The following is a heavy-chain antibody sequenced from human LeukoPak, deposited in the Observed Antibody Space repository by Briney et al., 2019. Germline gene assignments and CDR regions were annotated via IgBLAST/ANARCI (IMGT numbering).Heavy chain of an antibody. J-gene: IGHJ4*02. Sequence: PLRLSCAASGFTFDVYAMHWVRQAPGRGLEWVSCSCWSSGSIGCADSVKGRFTISRDPAKNSLSLQMNCVRDEHTYLYLCVKLSAAGAFDYWGQRTLVTVSS. V-gene: IGHV3-9*01. CDR1: GFTFDVYA. CDR2: SCWSSGSI. D-gene: IGHD6-13*01. CDR3: VKLSAAGAFDY.